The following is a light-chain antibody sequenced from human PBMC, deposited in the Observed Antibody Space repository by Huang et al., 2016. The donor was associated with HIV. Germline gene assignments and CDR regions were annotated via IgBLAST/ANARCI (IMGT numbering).Light chain of an antibody. CDR3: QQRSKWPPYT. V-gene: IGKV3-11*01. CDR2: DAS. J-gene: IGKJ2*01. CDR1: QSVGSY. Sequence: EIVLTQSPATLSLSPGERATLSCRASQSVGSYLAWYQQKLGQAPRLLIYDASNRATGIPARFSGSGSGTDFTLTIRSLEAEDFAGYYCQQRSKWPPYTFGQGTKVEIK.